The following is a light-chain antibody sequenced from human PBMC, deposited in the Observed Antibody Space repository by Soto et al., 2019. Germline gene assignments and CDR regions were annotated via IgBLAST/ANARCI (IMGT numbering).Light chain of an antibody. J-gene: IGLJ3*02. V-gene: IGLV4-60*02. CDR1: SGHSSYI. CDR2: LEGSGSY. CDR3: ETWDSNTHTV. Sequence: QSVLTQSSSASASLGSSVKLTCTLSSGHSSYIIAWHQQQPGQAPRYLMKLEGSGSYNKGSGVPDRFSGSSAGADRYLTISSRRFEGEADYYCETWDSNTHTVFGGGTKLAVL.